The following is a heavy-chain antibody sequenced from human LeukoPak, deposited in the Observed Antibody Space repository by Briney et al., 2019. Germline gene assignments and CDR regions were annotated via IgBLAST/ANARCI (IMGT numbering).Heavy chain of an antibody. J-gene: IGHJ4*02. CDR2: INHSGST. Sequence: SETLSLTCAVYGGSFSGYYWSWIRQPPGKGLEWIGEINHSGSTNYNPSLKSRVTISVDTSKNQFSLKLSSVTAADTAVYYCARGRLGARPLKYYYDSSGYYFDCWGQGTLVTVSS. V-gene: IGHV4-34*01. D-gene: IGHD3-22*01. CDR1: GGSFSGYY. CDR3: ARGRLGARPLKYYYDSSGYYFDC.